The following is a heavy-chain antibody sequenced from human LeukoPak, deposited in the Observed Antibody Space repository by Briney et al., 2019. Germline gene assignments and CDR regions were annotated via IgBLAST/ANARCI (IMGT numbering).Heavy chain of an antibody. CDR3: ASHGTTVTTRFQDYYYMDV. J-gene: IGHJ6*03. CDR1: GGSISSGGYN. D-gene: IGHD4-17*01. CDR2: IYYSGST. V-gene: IGHV4-31*03. Sequence: PSETLSLTCTVSGGSISSGGYNWSWIRQHPGKGLEWMGYIYYSGSTYYNPSVKSRVTISVDTSKNQFSLKLSSVTAADTAVYYCASHGTTVTTRFQDYYYMDVWGKETTVSVSS.